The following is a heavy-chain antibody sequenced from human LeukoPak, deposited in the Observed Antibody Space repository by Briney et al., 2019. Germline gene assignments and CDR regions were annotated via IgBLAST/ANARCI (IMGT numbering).Heavy chain of an antibody. J-gene: IGHJ4*02. CDR3: ARAGVGAIYYFDY. V-gene: IGHV3-23*01. CDR1: GFTFSSYA. D-gene: IGHD1-26*01. CDR2: ISGSGGST. Sequence: GGSLRLSCAASGFTFSSYAMSWVRQAPGKGLEWVSAISGSGGSTYYADSVRGRFTISRDNSKNTLYLQMKSLRVEDTAVYYCARAGVGAIYYFDYWGQGTLVTVSS.